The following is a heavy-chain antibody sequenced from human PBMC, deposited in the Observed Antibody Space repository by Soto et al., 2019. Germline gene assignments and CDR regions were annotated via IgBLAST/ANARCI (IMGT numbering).Heavy chain of an antibody. CDR1: GGSISSYY. D-gene: IGHD2-21*02. Sequence: SETLSLTCTVSGGSISSYYWSWIRQPPGKGLEWIGYIYYSGSTNYNPSLKSRVTISVDTSKNQFSLKLSSVTAADTAVYYCARWSNYYSAAFEIWGQGTMVTVSS. CDR2: IYYSGST. V-gene: IGHV4-59*01. CDR3: ARWSNYYSAAFEI. J-gene: IGHJ3*02.